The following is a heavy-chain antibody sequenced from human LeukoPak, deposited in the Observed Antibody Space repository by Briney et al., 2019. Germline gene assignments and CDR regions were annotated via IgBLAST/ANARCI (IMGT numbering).Heavy chain of an antibody. CDR3: ARDSSTYAGPPDY. CDR1: GSTFSSYS. V-gene: IGHV3-48*01. CDR2: IGGRSSTI. J-gene: IGHJ4*02. D-gene: IGHD2-2*01. Sequence: GGSLRLSCAASGSTFSSYSMNWVRQAPGKGLEWVSYIGGRSSTIYYADSVKGRFTISRDNAKNSLCLQMNSLRAEDTAVYYCARDSSTYAGPPDYWGQGTLVTVSS.